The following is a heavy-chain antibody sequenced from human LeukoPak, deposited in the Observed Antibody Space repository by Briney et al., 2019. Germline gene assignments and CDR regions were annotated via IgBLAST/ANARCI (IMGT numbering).Heavy chain of an antibody. Sequence: GESLKISCKGSGYSFTSYWISWVRQMPGKGLEWMGRIDPSDSYTNYSPSFQGHVTIPADKSISTAYLQWSSLKASDTAMYYCARHPVATTYYYYYYGMDVWGKGTTVTVSS. CDR2: IDPSDSYT. V-gene: IGHV5-10-1*01. CDR3: ARHPVATTYYYYYYGMDV. J-gene: IGHJ6*04. D-gene: IGHD5-12*01. CDR1: GYSFTSYW.